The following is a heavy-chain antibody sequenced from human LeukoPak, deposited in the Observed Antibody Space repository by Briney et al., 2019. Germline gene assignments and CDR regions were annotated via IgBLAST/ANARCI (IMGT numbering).Heavy chain of an antibody. J-gene: IGHJ6*02. V-gene: IGHV3-7*01. D-gene: IGHD6-19*01. CDR2: IKQDGSEK. Sequence: PGGSLRLSCAASGFTFSSYWMSWVRQAPGKGLEWVANIKQDGSEKYYVDSVKGRFTISRDNAKNSLYLQMNSLRAEDTAVYYCARDRRGSGWFQAPYYYYYGMDVWGQGTTVTVSS. CDR1: GFTFSSYW. CDR3: ARDRRGSGWFQAPYYYYYGMDV.